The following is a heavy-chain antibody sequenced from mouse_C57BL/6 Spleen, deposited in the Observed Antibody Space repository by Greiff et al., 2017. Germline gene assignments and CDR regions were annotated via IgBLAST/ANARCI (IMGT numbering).Heavy chain of an antibody. CDR3: TRDYGSTDY. CDR2: IDPETGGT. CDR1: GYTFTDYE. V-gene: IGHV1-15*01. Sequence: VKLMESGAELVRPGASVTLSCKASGYTFTDYEMPWVKQTPVHGLEWIGAIDPETGGTAYNQKFKGKAILTADKSSSTAYMWLRSLTSEDSAVYYCTRDYGSTDYWGQGTTLTVSS. D-gene: IGHD1-1*01. J-gene: IGHJ2*01.